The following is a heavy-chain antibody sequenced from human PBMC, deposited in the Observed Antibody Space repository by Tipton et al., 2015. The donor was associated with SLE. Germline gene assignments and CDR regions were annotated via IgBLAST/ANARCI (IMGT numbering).Heavy chain of an antibody. CDR2: MYSTGNT. D-gene: IGHD2-2*01. CDR3: ARVAPAEVFDY. CDR1: GGSISSSSYY. V-gene: IGHV4-39*01. J-gene: IGHJ4*02. Sequence: TLSLTCTVSGGSISSSSYYWGWIRQPPGKGLEWIGSMYSTGNTYYNPSLKSRVTISIDTSRNQFSLKLSSVTAADTAVYYCARVAPAEVFDYWGQGTLVTVSS.